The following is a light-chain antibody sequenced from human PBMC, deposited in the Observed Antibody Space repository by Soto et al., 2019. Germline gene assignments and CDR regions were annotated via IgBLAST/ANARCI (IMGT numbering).Light chain of an antibody. V-gene: IGKV3-20*01. CDR1: QRVTSNY. Sequence: IVLTQSPGTLSLSPGERATLSCRASQRVTSNYLAWYQQRPGQAPRLVIFGASIRDTGLPDRFSGSGSGTDFTLTISRLEPEDFAVYYCQQYGSSPGTFGQGTKVDIK. J-gene: IGKJ1*01. CDR2: GAS. CDR3: QQYGSSPGT.